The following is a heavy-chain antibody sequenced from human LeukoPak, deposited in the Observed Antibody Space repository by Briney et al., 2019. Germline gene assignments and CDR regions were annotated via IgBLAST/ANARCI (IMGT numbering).Heavy chain of an antibody. V-gene: IGHV3-21*01. D-gene: IGHD6-13*01. Sequence: KAGGSLRLSCAASGFTFSSYSMNWVRQAPGKGLEWVSSISSSSSYIYYADSVKGRFTISRDNAKNSLYLQMNSLRAEDTAVYYCARVLLVNIDYWGQGTLVTVSS. CDR1: GFTFSSYS. J-gene: IGHJ4*02. CDR3: ARVLLVNIDY. CDR2: ISSSSSYI.